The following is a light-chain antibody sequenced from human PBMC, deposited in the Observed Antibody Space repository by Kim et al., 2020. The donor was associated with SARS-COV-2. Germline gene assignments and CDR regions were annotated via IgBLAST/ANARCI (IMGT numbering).Light chain of an antibody. CDR1: KSLSSSY. CDR3: QQHAASPYT. Sequence: LSPGERAHLAGRASKSLSSSYLAWYQQKPGQAPRVLIYGASNRATGIPDRFTGGGSGTDFTLTIIRLEPEDFAVYYCQQHAASPYTFGQGTKLEI. V-gene: IGKV3-20*01. J-gene: IGKJ2*01. CDR2: GAS.